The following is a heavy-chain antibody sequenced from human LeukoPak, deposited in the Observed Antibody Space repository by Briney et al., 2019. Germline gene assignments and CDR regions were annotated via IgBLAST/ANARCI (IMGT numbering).Heavy chain of an antibody. J-gene: IGHJ6*03. Sequence: PGGSLRLSCAASGFTFSSYTMQSARPAPGKRLEYVSAIISNAGSRNYADSVKDRFTNSRDNSKITLYLQMCSLRAEDMAVYYWAIIKEGATLSDYYYYYMDVWGKGTTVTVSS. CDR2: IISNAGSR. D-gene: IGHD1-26*01. CDR1: GFTFSSYT. V-gene: IGHV3-64*02. CDR3: AIIKEGATLSDYYYYYMDV.